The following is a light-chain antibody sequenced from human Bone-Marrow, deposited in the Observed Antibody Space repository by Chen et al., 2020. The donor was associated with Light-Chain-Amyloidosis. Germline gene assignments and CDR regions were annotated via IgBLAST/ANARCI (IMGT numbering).Light chain of an antibody. Sequence: EIVLTQSPGTLSLSPGERATLSCGASQSVSSRFFAWYQQKPGQAPRLLIYGVSSRATGIPDRVSGSGSGTDFTLTISRLEPEDFAVYYCQQYDSSPWTFGQGTKVEIK. V-gene: IGKV3-20*01. CDR3: QQYDSSPWT. J-gene: IGKJ1*01. CDR1: QSVSSRF. CDR2: GVS.